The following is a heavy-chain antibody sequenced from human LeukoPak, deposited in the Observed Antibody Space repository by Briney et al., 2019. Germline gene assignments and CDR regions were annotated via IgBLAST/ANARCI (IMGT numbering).Heavy chain of an antibody. V-gene: IGHV4-59*01. J-gene: IGHJ4*02. CDR3: ASGGSPGDDFDY. Sequence: SENLSLTCTVSGGSISSYYWSWIRQPPGKGLEWIGYIYYSGSTNYNPSLKSRVTISVDTSKNQFSLKLSSVTAADTAVYYCASGGSPGDDFDYWGQGTLVTVSS. CDR2: IYYSGST. D-gene: IGHD4-23*01. CDR1: GGSISSYY.